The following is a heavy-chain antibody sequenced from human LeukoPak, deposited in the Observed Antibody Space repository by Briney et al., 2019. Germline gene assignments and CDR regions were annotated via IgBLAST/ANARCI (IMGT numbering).Heavy chain of an antibody. D-gene: IGHD6-13*01. Sequence: SETLSLTCTVPGGSISSSSYYWGWIRQPPGKGLEWIGSIYYSGSTYYNPSLKSRVTISVDTSKNQFSLKLSSVTAADTAVYYCARAVSSSWLRQMYNWFDPWGQGTLVTVSS. CDR2: IYYSGST. CDR3: ARAVSSSWLRQMYNWFDP. CDR1: GGSISSSSYY. J-gene: IGHJ5*02. V-gene: IGHV4-39*07.